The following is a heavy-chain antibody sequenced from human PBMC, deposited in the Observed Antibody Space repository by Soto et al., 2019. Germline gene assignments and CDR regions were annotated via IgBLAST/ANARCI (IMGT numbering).Heavy chain of an antibody. V-gene: IGHV1-3*01. D-gene: IGHD2-15*01. CDR3: ARVRGVAAIDYYYGMDV. CDR2: INAGNGNT. J-gene: IGHJ6*02. Sequence: ASVTVSCKASGYTFTSYAMHWVRQAPGQRLEWMGWINAGNGNTKYSQKFQGRVTITRDTSASTAYMELSSLRSEDTAVYYCARVRGVAAIDYYYGMDVWGQGTTVTVSS. CDR1: GYTFTSYA.